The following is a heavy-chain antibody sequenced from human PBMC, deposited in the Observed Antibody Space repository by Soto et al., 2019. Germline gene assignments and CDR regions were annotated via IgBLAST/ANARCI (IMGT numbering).Heavy chain of an antibody. Sequence: PSETLSLTCTVSGGSISSYYWSWIRQPPGKGLEWIGYIYYSGSTNYNPSLKSRVTISVDTSKNQCSLKLSSVTAADTAVYYCASLIYDPPGDTADWGQGTLVTVSS. V-gene: IGHV4-59*08. CDR1: GGSISSYY. J-gene: IGHJ4*02. CDR3: ASLIYDPPGDTAD. CDR2: IYYSGST. D-gene: IGHD2-21*01.